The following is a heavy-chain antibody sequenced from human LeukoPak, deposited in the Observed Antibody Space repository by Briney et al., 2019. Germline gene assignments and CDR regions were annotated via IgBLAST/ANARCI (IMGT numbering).Heavy chain of an antibody. CDR1: RGTFSSYG. Sequence: ASAKVSCKASRGTFSSYGISWVRQAPGQGLEWMGWISAYNGNTNYAQKLQGRVTMTTDTSTSTAYMELRSLRSDDTAVYYCARGRAQDAFDIWGQGTMVTVSS. CDR3: ARGRAQDAFDI. J-gene: IGHJ3*02. V-gene: IGHV1-18*01. CDR2: ISAYNGNT.